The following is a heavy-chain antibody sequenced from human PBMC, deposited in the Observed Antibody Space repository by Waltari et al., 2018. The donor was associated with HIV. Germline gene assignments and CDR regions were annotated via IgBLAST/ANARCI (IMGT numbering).Heavy chain of an antibody. CDR1: GDTITDHY. CDR2: IGAEDGET. D-gene: IGHD4-4*01. V-gene: IGHV1-69-2*01. Sequence: EVHLRQSGAEVRMPGTSVKVSCSVSGDTITDHYIHWVQQAPGKGLQWMAFIGAEDGETIYAEKFQGRVAITADASTDTAHMELRSLTSEDTAVYYCATERKTTLTTYPPHWGQGTLVIVSS. CDR3: ATERKTTLTTYPPH. J-gene: IGHJ4*02.